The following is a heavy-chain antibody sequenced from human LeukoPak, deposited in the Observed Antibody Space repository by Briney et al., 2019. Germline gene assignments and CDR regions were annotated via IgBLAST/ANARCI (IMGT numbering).Heavy chain of an antibody. D-gene: IGHD4-11*01. Sequence: SETLSLTCTVSGGPINRYYWNWLRQPPGKGLEWIGYIYYSGSTNYNPSLKSRVTISVDTSKNQFSLKLSSVTAADTAVYYCARHFTGNFDYWGQGTLVTVSS. CDR1: GGPINRYY. CDR2: IYYSGST. CDR3: ARHFTGNFDY. V-gene: IGHV4-59*08. J-gene: IGHJ4*02.